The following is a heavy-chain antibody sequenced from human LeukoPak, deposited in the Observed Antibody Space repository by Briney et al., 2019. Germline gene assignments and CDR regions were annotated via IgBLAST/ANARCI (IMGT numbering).Heavy chain of an antibody. J-gene: IGHJ4*02. CDR3: ARDVRWELLEAGFDY. CDR1: GGTFSSYA. V-gene: IGHV1-69*05. Sequence: SVKVSCKASGGTFSSYAISWVRQAPGQGLEWMGRIIPIFGTANYAQKFQGRVTITTDESTSTAYMELSSLRSEDTAVYYCARDVRWELLEAGFDYWGQGTVVTVSS. D-gene: IGHD1-26*01. CDR2: IIPIFGTA.